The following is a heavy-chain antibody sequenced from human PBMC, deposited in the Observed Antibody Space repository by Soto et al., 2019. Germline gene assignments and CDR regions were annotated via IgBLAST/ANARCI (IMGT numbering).Heavy chain of an antibody. V-gene: IGHV3-15*01. D-gene: IGHD6-19*01. CDR1: GFAFSDAW. J-gene: IGHJ3*02. CDR2: IKSKTNGETT. Sequence: EVQLVESGGGLVKPGGSLRLSCAASGFAFSDAWMSWVHQAPGKGLEWVGRIKSKTNGETTDYAAPVEGRFTISRDDSKNTLYLQMNSLKTEDTAVYYCTTPFSSGWYYDAFDIWGQGTVVTVSS. CDR3: TTPFSSGWYYDAFDI.